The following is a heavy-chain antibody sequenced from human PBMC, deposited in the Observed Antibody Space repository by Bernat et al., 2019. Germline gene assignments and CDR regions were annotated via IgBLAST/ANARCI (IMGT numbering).Heavy chain of an antibody. D-gene: IGHD2-8*01. V-gene: IGHV3-48*03. Sequence: EVQLVESGGGLVQPGGSLRLSCAASGFTFSSYEMNWVRQAPGKGLEWVSFISSSGSTIYYADSVKGRFTISRDNAKNSLYLQMNSLRAEDTAVYYCGMADKRYYFDYWGQGTLVTVSS. J-gene: IGHJ4*02. CDR1: GFTFSSYE. CDR2: ISSSGSTI. CDR3: GMADKRYYFDY.